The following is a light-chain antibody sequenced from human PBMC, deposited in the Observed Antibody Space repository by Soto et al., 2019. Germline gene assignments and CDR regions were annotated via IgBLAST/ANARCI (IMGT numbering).Light chain of an antibody. CDR3: SSYTSSSTLGV. Sequence: QSALTQPASVSGSPGQSITISCTGTSSDVGGYNYVSWYQQHTGKAPKLMIYDVSNRPSGVSNRFSGSKSGNTASLTISGLQAEDEADNYCSSYTSSSTLGVFGTGTKVTVL. J-gene: IGLJ1*01. CDR1: SSDVGGYNY. CDR2: DVS. V-gene: IGLV2-14*01.